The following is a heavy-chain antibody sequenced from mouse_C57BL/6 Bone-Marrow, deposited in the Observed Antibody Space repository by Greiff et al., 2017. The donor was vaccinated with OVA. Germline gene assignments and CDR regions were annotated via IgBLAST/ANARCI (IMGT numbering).Heavy chain of an antibody. CDR1: GFTFSSYA. CDR3: ARLVRRYFDY. J-gene: IGHJ2*01. V-gene: IGHV5-4*01. CDR2: ISDGGSYT. D-gene: IGHD2-1*01. Sequence: EVQLVESGGGLVKPGGSLKLSCAASGFTFSSYAMSWVRQTPEKRLEWVATISDGGSYTYYPDNVKGRFTISRDNAKNNLYLQMSHLKSEDTAMYYCARLVRRYFDYGGQGTTLTVSS.